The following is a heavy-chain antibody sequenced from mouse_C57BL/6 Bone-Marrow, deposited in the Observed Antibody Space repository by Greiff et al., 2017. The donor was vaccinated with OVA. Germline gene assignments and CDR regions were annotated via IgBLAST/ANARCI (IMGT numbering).Heavy chain of an antibody. CDR1: GFTFSDYG. CDR3: ARPRWLLPLDY. Sequence: EVKLQESGGGLVKPGGSLKLSCAASGFTFSDYGMHWVRQAPEKGLEWVAYISSGSSTIYYADTVKGRFTISRDNAKNTLFLQMTSLRSEDTAMYYCARPRWLLPLDYWGQGTTLTVSS. J-gene: IGHJ2*01. V-gene: IGHV5-17*01. D-gene: IGHD2-3*01. CDR2: ISSGSSTI.